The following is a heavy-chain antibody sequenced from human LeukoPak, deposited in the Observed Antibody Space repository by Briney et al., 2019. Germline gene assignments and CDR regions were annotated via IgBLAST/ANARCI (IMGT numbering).Heavy chain of an antibody. D-gene: IGHD3-22*01. CDR3: ARQDDYDSSGYLDAFDI. CDR2: IYYSGST. J-gene: IGHJ3*02. Sequence: PSETLSLTCTVSGGSISSSSYYWGRIRQPPGRGLEWIGSIYYSGSTYYNPSLKSRATISVGTSKNQFSLKLSSVTAADTAVYYCARQDDYDSSGYLDAFDIWGQGTMVTVSS. CDR1: GGSISSSSYY. V-gene: IGHV4-39*01.